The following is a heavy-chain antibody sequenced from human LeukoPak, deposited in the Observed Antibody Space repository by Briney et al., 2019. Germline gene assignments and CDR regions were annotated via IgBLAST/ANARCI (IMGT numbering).Heavy chain of an antibody. D-gene: IGHD3-9*01. CDR1: GFTFSSYA. V-gene: IGHV3-23*01. CDR3: AKSWSPDRLSPLV. CDR2: ISGSGGSR. J-gene: IGHJ4*02. Sequence: GGSLRLSCAASGFTFSSYAMSWVRQAPAKGLEWVSLISGSGGSRYFADSLKGRFTISRDNSKNKLYLQMNSLRAEDTAVYYCAKSWSPDRLSPLVWGQGTLVTVSS.